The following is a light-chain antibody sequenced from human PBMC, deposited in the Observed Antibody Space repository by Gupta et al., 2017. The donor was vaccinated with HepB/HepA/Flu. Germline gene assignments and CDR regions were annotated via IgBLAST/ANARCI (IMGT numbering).Light chain of an antibody. CDR3: QQANSFPST. CDR2: GAS. V-gene: IGKV1-12*02. Sequence: DIQMTQSPSSVSASVGDRVTITCRASQDISTWLAWYQQKPGKAPKLLIYGASTLQSGVPPRFSGSGSGTDFTFTITNLQPEDVASYYCQQANSFPSTFGQGTRLEIK. J-gene: IGKJ5*01. CDR1: QDISTW.